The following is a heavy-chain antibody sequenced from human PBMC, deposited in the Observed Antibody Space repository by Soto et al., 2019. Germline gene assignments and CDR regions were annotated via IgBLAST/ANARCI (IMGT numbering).Heavy chain of an antibody. V-gene: IGHV1-18*01. J-gene: IGHJ6*02. CDR1: GYTFTCYG. D-gene: IGHD3-22*01. CDR2: ISAYDGYT. CDR3: ARGGFYDSSGARNYYYYGMNV. Sequence: ASVKVSCKASGYTFTCYGINWVRQAPGQGLEWLGWISAYDGYTNYAQILQGRVSMTTDTSTKTAYMELRSLRSDDTAMYYCARGGFYDSSGARNYYYYGMNVWGQGTTVTVSS.